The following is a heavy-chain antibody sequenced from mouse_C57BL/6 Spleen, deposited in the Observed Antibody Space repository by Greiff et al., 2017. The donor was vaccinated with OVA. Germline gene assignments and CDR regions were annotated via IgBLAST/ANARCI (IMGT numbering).Heavy chain of an antibody. Sequence: DVKLVESGGGLVQPGGSLKLSCAASGFTFSDYYMYWVRQTPEKRLEWVAYISNGGGSTYYPDTVKGRFTISRDNDKNTLYLQMSRLKSEDTAMYYCAGRRDYDDGFAYWGQGTLVTVSA. V-gene: IGHV5-12*01. D-gene: IGHD2-4*01. CDR3: AGRRDYDDGFAY. CDR2: ISNGGGST. J-gene: IGHJ3*01. CDR1: GFTFSDYY.